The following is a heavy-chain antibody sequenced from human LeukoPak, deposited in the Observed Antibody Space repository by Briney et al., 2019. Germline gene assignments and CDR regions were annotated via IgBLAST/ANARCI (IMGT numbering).Heavy chain of an antibody. CDR3: ARDSTIFGVVISNWFDP. J-gene: IGHJ5*02. D-gene: IGHD3-3*01. Sequence: PGGSLRLSCAASGFTFSSYSMNWVRQAPGKGLEWVSYITSSSSIIYYGDSVKGRFTISRDNAKNSLYLQMNSLRAEDTAVYYCARDSTIFGVVISNWFDPWGQGTLVTVSS. CDR1: GFTFSSYS. CDR2: ITSSSSII. V-gene: IGHV3-48*01.